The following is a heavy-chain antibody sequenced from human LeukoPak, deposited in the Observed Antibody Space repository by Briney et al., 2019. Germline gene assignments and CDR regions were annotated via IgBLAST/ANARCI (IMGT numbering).Heavy chain of an antibody. Sequence: ASLKLSCKASGYTFTGYYMHWVRQAPGQGLEWVGWIHSNGSGTNYAQKFQGRVTMTRDTSISTAYLEMSRLRSDDTAVYYCARGGLRYCDWLLKTPENNYFDPWGKGTLVTISS. V-gene: IGHV1-2*02. CDR3: ARGGLRYCDWLLKTPENNYFDP. D-gene: IGHD3-9*01. CDR2: IHSNGSGT. J-gene: IGHJ5*02. CDR1: GYTFTGYY.